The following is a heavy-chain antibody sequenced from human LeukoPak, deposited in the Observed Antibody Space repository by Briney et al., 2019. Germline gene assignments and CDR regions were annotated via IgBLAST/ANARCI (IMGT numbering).Heavy chain of an antibody. CDR3: ATDGAGFDT. CDR1: GFTFNDYY. V-gene: IGHV3-11*01. CDR2: INIGGTNT. J-gene: IGHJ5*02. Sequence: GGSLRLSCAASGFTFNDYYMSWIRQAPGKGLEWLSYINIGGTNTHYADSVKGRFTISRDNAKKSLYLEMKNLRAEDTAVYYCATDGAGFDTWGQGVLVTVSS.